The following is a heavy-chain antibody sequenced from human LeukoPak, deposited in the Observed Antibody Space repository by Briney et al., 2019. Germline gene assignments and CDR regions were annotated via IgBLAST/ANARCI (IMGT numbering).Heavy chain of an antibody. D-gene: IGHD3-16*01. CDR1: GFTFSNYW. CDR3: AKDSAGGPPPDY. V-gene: IGHV3-74*01. CDR2: IRSDGGYT. J-gene: IGHJ4*02. Sequence: GGSLRLSCAASGFTFSNYWMHWVRQAPGKGLVWVSRIRSDGGYTSYADSVKGRFTISRDNSKNTLYLQMNSLRAEDTAVYYCAKDSAGGPPPDYWGQGTLVTVSS.